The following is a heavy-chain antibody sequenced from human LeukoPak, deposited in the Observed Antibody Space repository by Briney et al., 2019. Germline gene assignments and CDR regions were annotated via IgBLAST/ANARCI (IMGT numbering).Heavy chain of an antibody. CDR3: ARAELAYRLIDY. V-gene: IGHV4-59*01. CDR1: GGSISSYY. Sequence: SETLSLTCTVSGGSISSYYWSWIRQPPGKGLEWIGYIYYSGSTNYNPSLKSRVTISVDTSKNQFSLKLSSVTAADTAVYYCARAELAYRLIDYWGQGTLVTVSS. CDR2: IYYSGST. D-gene: IGHD3-10*01. J-gene: IGHJ4*02.